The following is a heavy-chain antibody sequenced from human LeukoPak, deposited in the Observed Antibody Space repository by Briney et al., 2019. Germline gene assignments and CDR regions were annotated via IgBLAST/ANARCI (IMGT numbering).Heavy chain of an antibody. V-gene: IGHV1-69*04. J-gene: IGHJ4*02. CDR3: ASLGPYYDILTGSSPRDY. Sequence: GASVKVSCKASGGTFSSYAISWVRQAPGQGLEWMGRIVPILGIANYAQKFQGRVTITADKSTSTAYMELSSLRSEDTAVYYCASLGPYYDILTGSSPRDYWGLGTLVTVSS. CDR1: GGTFSSYA. CDR2: IVPILGIA. D-gene: IGHD3-9*01.